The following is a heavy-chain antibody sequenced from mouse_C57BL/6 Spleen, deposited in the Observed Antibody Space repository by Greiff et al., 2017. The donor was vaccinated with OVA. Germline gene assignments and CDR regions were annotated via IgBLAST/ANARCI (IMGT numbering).Heavy chain of an antibody. V-gene: IGHV1-59*01. CDR3: ARSGVYYYGSSSLYAMDY. J-gene: IGHJ4*01. CDR2: IDPSDSYT. Sequence: VQLQQSGAELVRPGTSVKLSCKASGYTFTSYWMHWVKQRPGQGLEWIGVIDPSDSYTTSNQKFKGKATLTVDTSSSTAYMQLSSLTSEDSAVYYCARSGVYYYGSSSLYAMDYWGQGTSVTVSS. D-gene: IGHD1-1*01. CDR1: GYTFTSYW.